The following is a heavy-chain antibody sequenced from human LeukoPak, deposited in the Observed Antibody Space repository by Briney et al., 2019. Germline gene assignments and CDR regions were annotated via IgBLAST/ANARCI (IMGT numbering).Heavy chain of an antibody. CDR3: ARVPGYCSGGSCYQTARPSNGMDV. Sequence: ASVKVSCKASGYTFTSYGISWVRQAPGQGLEWMGWISAYNGNTNYAQKLQGRVTMTTDTSTSTAYMELRSLRSDDTAVYYCARVPGYCSGGSCYQTARPSNGMDVWGKGTTVTVSS. D-gene: IGHD2-15*01. CDR2: ISAYNGNT. CDR1: GYTFTSYG. J-gene: IGHJ6*04. V-gene: IGHV1-18*04.